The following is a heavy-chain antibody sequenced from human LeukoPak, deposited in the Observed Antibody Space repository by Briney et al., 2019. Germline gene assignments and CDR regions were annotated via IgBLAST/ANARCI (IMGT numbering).Heavy chain of an antibody. CDR2: ISSSSSTI. J-gene: IGHJ4*02. CDR3: ARRSGSYLGCFDY. Sequence: GGSLRLSCAASGFTFSSYSMNWVRQAPGKGLEWVSYISSSSSTIYYADSVKGRFTISRDNAKNSLYLQMNSLRAEDTAVYYCARRSGSYLGCFDYWGQGTLVTVSS. CDR1: GFTFSSYS. D-gene: IGHD1-26*01. V-gene: IGHV3-48*01.